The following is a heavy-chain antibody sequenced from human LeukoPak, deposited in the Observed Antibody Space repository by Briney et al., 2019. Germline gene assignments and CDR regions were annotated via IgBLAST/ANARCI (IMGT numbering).Heavy chain of an antibody. CDR2: IDTNTGNP. Sequence: ASVKVSCKASGYTFSSYPMIWVRQAPGQGLEWMGWIDTNTGNPSNAQGFTGRFVFSLDTSVSTTFLHTNNLKADDTAVYFCARGGGARLRYPFDYWGQGTLVTVSS. V-gene: IGHV7-4-1*02. D-gene: IGHD3-16*01. CDR3: ARGGGARLRYPFDY. J-gene: IGHJ4*02. CDR1: GYTFSSYP.